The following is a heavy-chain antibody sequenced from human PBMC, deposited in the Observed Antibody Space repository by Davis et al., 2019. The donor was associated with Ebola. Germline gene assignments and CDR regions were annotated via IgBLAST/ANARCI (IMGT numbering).Heavy chain of an antibody. CDR1: GFTFSDYY. CDR3: AKVEIAVAGY. CDR2: ISSSSSYT. D-gene: IGHD6-19*01. J-gene: IGHJ4*02. V-gene: IGHV3-11*06. Sequence: GESLKISCAASGFTFSDYYMSWIRQAPGKGLEWVSYISSSSSYTNYADSVKGRFTISRDNAKNSLYLQMNSLRAEDTAVYYCAKVEIAVAGYWGQGTLVTVSS.